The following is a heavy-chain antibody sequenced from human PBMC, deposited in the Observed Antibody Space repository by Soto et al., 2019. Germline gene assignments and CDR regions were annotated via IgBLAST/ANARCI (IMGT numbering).Heavy chain of an antibody. J-gene: IGHJ5*02. CDR3: TRSVDSSSWYVRWFDP. Sequence: GGSLRLSCAASGFTFSGSAMHWVRQASGKGLEWVGRIRSKANSYATAYAASVKGRFTISRDDSKNTAYLQMNSLKTEDTAVYYCTRSVDSSSWYVRWFDPWGQGTLVTVSS. CDR1: GFTFSGSA. D-gene: IGHD6-13*01. CDR2: IRSKANSYAT. V-gene: IGHV3-73*01.